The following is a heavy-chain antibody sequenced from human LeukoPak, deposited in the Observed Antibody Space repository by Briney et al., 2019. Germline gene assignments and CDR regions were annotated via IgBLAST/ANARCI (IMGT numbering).Heavy chain of an antibody. CDR3: ARGVVVVPAAPYNWFDP. CDR2: INAGNGNT. CDR1: GYTFTSYA. Sequence: ASVKVSCKASGYTFTSYAMHWVRQAPGQRLEWMGWINAGNGNTKYSQKFQGRVTITRVTSASTAYMELSSLRSEDTAVYYCARGVVVVPAAPYNWFDPWGQGTLVTVSS. V-gene: IGHV1-3*01. D-gene: IGHD2-2*01. J-gene: IGHJ5*02.